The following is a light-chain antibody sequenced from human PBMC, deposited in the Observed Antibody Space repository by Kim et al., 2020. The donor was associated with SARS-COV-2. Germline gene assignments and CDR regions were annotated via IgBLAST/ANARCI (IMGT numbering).Light chain of an antibody. CDR2: DAS. CDR3: QEYDSAPWT. CDR1: QSISIW. J-gene: IGKJ1*01. V-gene: IGKV1-5*01. Sequence: ASVGDRVTITCRASQSISIWLAWYQQKPGRVPSLLIYDASTLQRGVPSRFSGSRSGTEFTLTISSLQPDDVATYYCQEYDSAPWTFGQGTKVDIK.